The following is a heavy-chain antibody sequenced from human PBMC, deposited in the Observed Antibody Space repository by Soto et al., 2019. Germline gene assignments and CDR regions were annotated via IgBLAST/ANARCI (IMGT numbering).Heavy chain of an antibody. Sequence: PGGSLRLSCAASGFTFSNAWMSWVRQAPGKGLEWVGRIKSKTDGGTTDYAAPVKGRFTISRDDSKNTLYLQMNSLKTEDTAVYYCTTRLGDYGAYDHYYYGMDVWGQGTRVTVSS. V-gene: IGHV3-15*01. D-gene: IGHD4-17*01. CDR3: TTRLGDYGAYDHYYYGMDV. J-gene: IGHJ6*02. CDR2: IKSKTDGGTT. CDR1: GFTFSNAW.